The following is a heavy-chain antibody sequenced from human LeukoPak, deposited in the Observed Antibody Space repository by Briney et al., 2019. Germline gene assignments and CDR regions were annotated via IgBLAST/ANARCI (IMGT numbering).Heavy chain of an antibody. CDR2: ISNSGGST. Sequence: GGSLRLSCAASGFTFSSYAMSWVRQTPGKGLECVSGISNSGGSTYYADSVKGRFTISRDNSRNTLFLQMNSLRAEDTAVYYCAKGWFGELLFDYWGQGTLVTVSS. V-gene: IGHV3-23*01. J-gene: IGHJ4*02. CDR3: AKGWFGELLFDY. CDR1: GFTFSSYA. D-gene: IGHD3-10*01.